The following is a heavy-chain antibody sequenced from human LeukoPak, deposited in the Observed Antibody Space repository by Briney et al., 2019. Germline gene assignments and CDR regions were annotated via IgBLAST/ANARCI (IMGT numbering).Heavy chain of an antibody. V-gene: IGHV4-59*01. CDR2: IYYSGST. D-gene: IGHD5-24*01. Sequence: PSETLSLTCTVSGGSISSYYRSWIRQPPGKGLEWIGYIYYSGSTNYNPSLKSRVTISVDTSKNQFSLKLSSVTAADTAVYYCARIAISGRDGYKVLDYWGQGTLVTVSS. CDR1: GGSISSYY. CDR3: ARIAISGRDGYKVLDY. J-gene: IGHJ4*02.